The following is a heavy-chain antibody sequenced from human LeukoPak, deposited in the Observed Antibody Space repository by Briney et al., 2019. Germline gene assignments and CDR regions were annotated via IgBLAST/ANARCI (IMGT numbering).Heavy chain of an antibody. CDR1: GFTFSSSA. Sequence: ASVKVSCEASGFTFSSSALQWVRQARGQSLEWIGWIVVGSGNTNYAQKFQERVTITRDMSTRTAYMELSSLRSEDTAVYYCAAEVDSGSYMAYWGQGTLVTVSS. CDR2: IVVGSGNT. J-gene: IGHJ4*02. CDR3: AAEVDSGSYMAY. D-gene: IGHD1-26*01. V-gene: IGHV1-58*01.